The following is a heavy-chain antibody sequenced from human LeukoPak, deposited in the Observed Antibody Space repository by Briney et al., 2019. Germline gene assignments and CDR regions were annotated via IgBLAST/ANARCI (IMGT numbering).Heavy chain of an antibody. D-gene: IGHD3-3*01. J-gene: IGHJ4*02. V-gene: IGHV3-21*01. Sequence: GGSLRLSCAACGFTFSSYSMNWVRQAPGKGLEWVSSISSSSSYIYYADSVKGRFTISRDNAKNSLYLQMNSLRAEDTAVYYCARGLDFWSRYPYYFDYWGQGTLVTVSS. CDR1: GFTFSSYS. CDR3: ARGLDFWSRYPYYFDY. CDR2: ISSSSSYI.